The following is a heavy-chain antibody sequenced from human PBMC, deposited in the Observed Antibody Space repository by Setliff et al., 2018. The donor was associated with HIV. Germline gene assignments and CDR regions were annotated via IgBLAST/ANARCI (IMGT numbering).Heavy chain of an antibody. J-gene: IGHJ3*02. CDR3: ARDRSEAVAGRDAFDI. CDR1: VVTFSSYA. Sequence: ASVKVSCKASVVTFSSYAINWVRQAPGQGLEWMGRIIPIFGTTNYAQKFQGRVTITADKSTSTAYMEMSSLRSEDTAIYYCARDRSEAVAGRDAFDIWGQGTMVTVSS. D-gene: IGHD6-19*01. CDR2: IIPIFGTT. V-gene: IGHV1-69*06.